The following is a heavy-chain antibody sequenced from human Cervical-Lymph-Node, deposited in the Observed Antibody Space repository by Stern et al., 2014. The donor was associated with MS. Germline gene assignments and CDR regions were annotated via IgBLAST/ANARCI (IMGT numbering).Heavy chain of an antibody. D-gene: IGHD6-19*01. CDR3: AGESSSGLLDY. V-gene: IGHV4-59*01. J-gene: IGHJ4*02. Sequence: VQLVESGPGLVKPSETLSLTCTVSGGSIRSYYWNWVRQSPGKGLEWIGYTYNIGSTKYNPSLKSRVTISVDTSKNQFSLKLSSVTAADTAVYYCAGESSSGLLDYWGQGTLVTVSS. CDR1: GGSIRSYY. CDR2: TYNIGST.